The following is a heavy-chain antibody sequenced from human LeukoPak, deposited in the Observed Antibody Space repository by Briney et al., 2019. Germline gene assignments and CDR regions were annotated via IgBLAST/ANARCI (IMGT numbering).Heavy chain of an antibody. CDR2: INPRGGST. J-gene: IGHJ4*02. V-gene: IGHV1-46*01. CDR3: ARRYYDNSGHSYGYYFDY. D-gene: IGHD3-22*01. CDR1: GYTFIDYY. Sequence: ASVKVSCKASGYTFIDYYMHWVRQAPGQGLEWMGIINPRGGSTIYAQDFQGRVTLTRDTSTSTVYMELSSLRSEDTAVYYCARRYYDNSGHSYGYYFDYWGQGTLVTVSS.